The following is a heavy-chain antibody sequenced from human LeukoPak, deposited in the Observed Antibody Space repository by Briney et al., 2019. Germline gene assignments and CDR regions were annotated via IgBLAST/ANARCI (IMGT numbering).Heavy chain of an antibody. CDR3: ARAERYCSSTSCQDYGMDV. V-gene: IGHV4-34*01. CDR1: GGSFSGYY. J-gene: IGHJ6*02. Sequence: SETLSLTCAVYGGSFSGYYWSWIRQPPGKGLEWIGETNHSGSTNYNPSLKSRVTISVDTSKNQFSLKLSSVTAADTAVYYCARAERYCSSTSCQDYGMDVWGQGTTVTVSS. CDR2: TNHSGST. D-gene: IGHD2-2*01.